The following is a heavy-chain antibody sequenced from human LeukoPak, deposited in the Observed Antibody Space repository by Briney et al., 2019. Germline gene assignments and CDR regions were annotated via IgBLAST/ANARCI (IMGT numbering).Heavy chain of an antibody. Sequence: GGNLSLYCAASGFTFSSYGMHWVRQATGKGLEWVAVISYDGSNKYYADSVKGRFTISRDNSKNTLYLQMNSLRAEDTAVYYCAKDVNSSGYYLGFDYWGQGTLVTVSS. V-gene: IGHV3-30*18. J-gene: IGHJ4*02. D-gene: IGHD3-22*01. CDR2: ISYDGSNK. CDR3: AKDVNSSGYYLGFDY. CDR1: GFTFSSYG.